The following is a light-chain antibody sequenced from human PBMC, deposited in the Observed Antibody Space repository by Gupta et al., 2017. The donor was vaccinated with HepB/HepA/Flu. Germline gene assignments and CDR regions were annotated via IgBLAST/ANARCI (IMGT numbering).Light chain of an antibody. CDR1: QDISNY. CDR2: DAS. V-gene: IGKV1-33*01. J-gene: IGKJ4*01. Sequence: DIQMTQSPSYLYASVGDRVTITCQASQDISNYLNWYQQTPGKAPKLLIYDASKLETGVPSRFSGSGSGTDFTFTISSLQPEDIATYYCQQYDNLHLTFGGGTKVEIK. CDR3: QQYDNLHLT.